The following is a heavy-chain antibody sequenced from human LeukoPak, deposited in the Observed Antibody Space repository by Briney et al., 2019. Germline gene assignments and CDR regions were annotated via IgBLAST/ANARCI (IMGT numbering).Heavy chain of an antibody. Sequence: SETLSLTCTVSGAYISSYYWTWIRQSPGKGLEWIGYIHYGGTTNCSPSLKSRVIMSVDTAKNQFSLKMSSVAAAGTAVYYCASLTTRYYFMDVWGKGATVTVSS. CDR3: ASLTTRYYFMDV. D-gene: IGHD4-11*01. V-gene: IGHV4-59*01. J-gene: IGHJ6*03. CDR1: GAYISSYY. CDR2: IHYGGTT.